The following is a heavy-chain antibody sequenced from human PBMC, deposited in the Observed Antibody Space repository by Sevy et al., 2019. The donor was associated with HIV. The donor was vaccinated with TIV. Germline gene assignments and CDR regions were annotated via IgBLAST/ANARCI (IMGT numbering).Heavy chain of an antibody. D-gene: IGHD2-8*01. V-gene: IGHV3-23*01. CDR2: LSFGCGKI. Sequence: GGSLRLSCAASGFAFYEYSMSWIRQAPGKGLEWVATLSFGCGKINYADSVKGRFTISRRNSKNSFYLQMDNLRVEDTALYYCAREGCSRPHDYWGQGTRVTVSS. CDR3: AREGCSRPHDY. J-gene: IGHJ4*02. CDR1: GFAFYEYS.